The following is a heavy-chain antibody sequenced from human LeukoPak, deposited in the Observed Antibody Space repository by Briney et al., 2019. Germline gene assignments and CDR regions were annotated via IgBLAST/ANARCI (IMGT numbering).Heavy chain of an antibody. D-gene: IGHD3-22*01. CDR2: INPNGGSA. V-gene: IGHV1-46*01. CDR1: GYTFPNHH. Sequence: ASVKVSCKASGYTFPNHHIHWVRQAPGQGLEWLGIINPNGGSASYAQRFQGRVTMTRDTSTTTVYMELTSLRSEDTAVYYCARDYYYDSSGYYTYYFDYWGQGTQVTVSS. CDR3: ARDYYYDSSGYYTYYFDY. J-gene: IGHJ4*02.